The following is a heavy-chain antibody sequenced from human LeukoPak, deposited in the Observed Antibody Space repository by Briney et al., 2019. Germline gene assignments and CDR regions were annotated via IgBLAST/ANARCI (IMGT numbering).Heavy chain of an antibody. D-gene: IGHD1-14*01. CDR1: GFTLSTYE. V-gene: IGHV3-48*03. J-gene: IGHJ6*02. CDR3: ATLSDRNFYYSYGLDV. Sequence: GGSLRLSCAASGFTLSTYEMNWVRQAPGKGLEWVAYIGRYGVTTYYADSVEGRFTISGDNAKNSLNLQMNSLRAEDTAVYYCATLSDRNFYYSYGLDVWGQGTTVTVSS. CDR2: IGRYGVTT.